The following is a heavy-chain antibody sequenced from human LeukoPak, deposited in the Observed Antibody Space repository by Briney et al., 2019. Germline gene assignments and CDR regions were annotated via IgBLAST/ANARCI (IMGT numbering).Heavy chain of an antibody. CDR2: ISAYEGNT. Sequence: ASVKVSCKTSGYTFTRYGISWVRQAPGQGLEWMGWISAYEGNTKYAQKVQGRVSMTTDTSTSTAYMELRSLRSDDTAVYYCARDVGYCSGGSCYPQTLDYWGQGTLVTVSS. J-gene: IGHJ4*02. CDR1: GYTFTRYG. CDR3: ARDVGYCSGGSCYPQTLDY. D-gene: IGHD2-15*01. V-gene: IGHV1-18*01.